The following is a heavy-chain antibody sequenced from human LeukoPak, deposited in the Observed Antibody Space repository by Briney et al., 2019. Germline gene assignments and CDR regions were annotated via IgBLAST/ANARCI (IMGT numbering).Heavy chain of an antibody. Sequence: SETLSLTCTVSGGSISSGSYYWSWIRQPAGKGLEWIGRIYTSGSTNYNPSLKSRVTISVDTSKNQFSLKLSSVTAADTAVYYCARVGNYYYGSGSYYFDYWGQGTLVTVSS. CDR3: ARVGNYYYGSGSYYFDY. CDR2: IYTSGST. D-gene: IGHD3-10*01. J-gene: IGHJ4*02. CDR1: GGSISSGSYY. V-gene: IGHV4-61*02.